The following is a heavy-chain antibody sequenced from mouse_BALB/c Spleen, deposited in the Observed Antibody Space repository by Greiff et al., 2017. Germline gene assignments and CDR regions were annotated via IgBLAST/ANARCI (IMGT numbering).Heavy chain of an antibody. CDR1: GFSLTSYG. V-gene: IGHV2-5-1*01. J-gene: IGHJ4*01. Sequence: QVQLKESGPSLVQPSQSLSITCTVSGFSLTSYGVHWVRQSPGKGLEWLGVIWRGGSTDYNAAFMSRLSITKDNSKSQVFFKMNSLQADDTAIYYCANYDYDGYYAMDYWGQGTSVTVSS. CDR3: ANYDYDGYYAMDY. D-gene: IGHD2-4*01. CDR2: IWRGGST.